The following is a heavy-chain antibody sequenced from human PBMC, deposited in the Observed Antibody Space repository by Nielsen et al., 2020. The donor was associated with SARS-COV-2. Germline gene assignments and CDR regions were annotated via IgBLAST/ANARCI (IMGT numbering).Heavy chain of an antibody. V-gene: IGHV3-11*06. CDR3: AKDLDSSGWDAFDI. Sequence: WIRQPPGKGLEWVSFISFSGSETDYADSVRGRITIFRDNAKNTLYLQMNSLRAEDTAVYYCAKDLDSSGWDAFDIWGQGTMVTVSS. J-gene: IGHJ3*02. CDR2: ISFSGSET. D-gene: IGHD6-19*01.